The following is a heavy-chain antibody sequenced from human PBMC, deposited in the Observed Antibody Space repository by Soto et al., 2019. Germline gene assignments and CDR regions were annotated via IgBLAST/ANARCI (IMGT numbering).Heavy chain of an antibody. V-gene: IGHV3-48*01. CDR1: GFTFSSYS. CDR3: ARDTVLRYFDWLLKTYYYYYGMDV. CDR2: ISSSSSTI. D-gene: IGHD3-9*01. Sequence: GGSLRLSCAASGFTFSSYSMNWVRQAPGKGLEWVSYISSSSSTIYYADSVKGRFTISRDNAKNSLYLQMNSLRAEDTAVYYCARDTVLRYFDWLLKTYYYYYGMDVWGQGTTVTVSS. J-gene: IGHJ6*02.